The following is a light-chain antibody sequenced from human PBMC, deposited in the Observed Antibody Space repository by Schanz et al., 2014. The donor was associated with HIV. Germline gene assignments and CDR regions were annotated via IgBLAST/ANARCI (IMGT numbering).Light chain of an antibody. CDR2: DVN. Sequence: QSALIQPASVSGSPGQSITISCTGTSSDIGAYNHVSWYQQHPGKAPKLMIYDVNIRPSGVSNRFSGSKSGNTASLTISGLQAEDEADYYCNSYTRTSTPVFGGGTKLTVL. J-gene: IGLJ2*01. CDR3: NSYTRTSTPV. V-gene: IGLV2-14*03. CDR1: SSDIGAYNH.